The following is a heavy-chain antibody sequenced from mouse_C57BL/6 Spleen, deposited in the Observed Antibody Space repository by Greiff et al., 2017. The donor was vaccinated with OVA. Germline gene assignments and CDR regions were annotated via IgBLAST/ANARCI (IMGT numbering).Heavy chain of an antibody. CDR3: ARSGSSGYYYYAMDY. J-gene: IGHJ4*01. Sequence: VQLQQSGPELVKPGASVKISCKASGYTFTDYYMNWVKQSHGKSLEWIGDINPNNGGTSYNQKFKGKATLTVDKSSSTAYVELRSLTSEDSAVYYCARSGSSGYYYYAMDYWGQGTSVTVSS. CDR1: GYTFTDYY. D-gene: IGHD3-2*02. V-gene: IGHV1-26*01. CDR2: INPNNGGT.